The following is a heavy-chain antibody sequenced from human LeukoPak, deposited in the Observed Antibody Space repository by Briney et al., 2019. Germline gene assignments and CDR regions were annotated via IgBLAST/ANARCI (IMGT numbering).Heavy chain of an antibody. CDR2: IWYDGSNK. CDR1: GFTFSSYG. CDR3: AREGVVVAEFDY. D-gene: IGHD2-15*01. J-gene: IGHJ4*02. V-gene: IGHV3-33*01. Sequence: GSLRLSCAASGFTFSSYGMHWVCQAPGKGLEWVAVIWYDGSNKYYADSVKGRFTISRDNSKNTLYLQMNSLRAEDTAVYYCAREGVVVAEFDYWGQGTLVTVSS.